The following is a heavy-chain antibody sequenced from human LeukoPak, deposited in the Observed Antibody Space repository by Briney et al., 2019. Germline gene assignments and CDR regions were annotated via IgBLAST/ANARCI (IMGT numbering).Heavy chain of an antibody. CDR1: GGSISSSSYY. Sequence: SETLSLTCTVSGGSISSSSYYWGWIRQPPGTGLEWIGSIYYSGSTYYNPSLKSRVTISVDTSKNQFSLKLSSVTAADTAVYYCARVPLAAELRSSLDYWGQGTLITVSS. CDR3: ARVPLAAELRSSLDY. J-gene: IGHJ4*02. D-gene: IGHD6-13*01. CDR2: IYYSGST. V-gene: IGHV4-39*07.